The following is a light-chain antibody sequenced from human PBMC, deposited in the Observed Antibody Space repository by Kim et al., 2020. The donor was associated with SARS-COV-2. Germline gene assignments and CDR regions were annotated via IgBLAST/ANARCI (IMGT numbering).Light chain of an antibody. CDR3: QRYGFSPSLT. Sequence: PGERATLSCRASQSVSNNYLAWYQQKPGQAPRLLIYGASSRVTGIPDRFSGRGSGTDFTLTISRLEPEDFAVYYCQRYGFSPSLTFGGGTKVDIK. CDR2: GAS. CDR1: QSVSNNY. V-gene: IGKV3-20*01. J-gene: IGKJ4*01.